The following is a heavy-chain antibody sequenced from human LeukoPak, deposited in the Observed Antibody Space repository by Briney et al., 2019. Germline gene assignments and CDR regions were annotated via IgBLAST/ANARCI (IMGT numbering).Heavy chain of an antibody. D-gene: IGHD3-22*01. CDR2: MNPNSGNT. V-gene: IGHV1-8*01. Sequence: ASVKVSCKASGYTFTSYDINWVRQATGQGLEWMGWMNPNSGNTGYAQKFQGRVTMTRNTSISTAYMELSSLSSEDTAVYYCARGGKFYYDSSGYSWGFDYWGQGTLVTVSS. CDR3: ARGGKFYYDSSGYSWGFDY. CDR1: GYTFTSYD. J-gene: IGHJ4*02.